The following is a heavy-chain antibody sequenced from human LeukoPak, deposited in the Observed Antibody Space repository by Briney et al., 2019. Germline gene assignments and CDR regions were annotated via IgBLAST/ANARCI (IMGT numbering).Heavy chain of an antibody. D-gene: IGHD2-15*01. CDR2: IYGAGAT. Sequence: PGRSLRLSCAASGFTVSDSYMSWVRQAPGMGLEWDSVIYGAGATYYADSVRGRFTISRDNSKNTLYLQMTSLRAEDTAFYYCATLLPASRHYFQYWGQGALVTVSS. CDR1: GFTVSDSY. V-gene: IGHV3-53*01. J-gene: IGHJ4*02. CDR3: ATLLPASRHYFQY.